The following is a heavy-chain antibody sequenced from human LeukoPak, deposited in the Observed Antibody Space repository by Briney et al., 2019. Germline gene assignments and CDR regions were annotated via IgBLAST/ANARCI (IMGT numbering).Heavy chain of an antibody. CDR1: GFTFSSYQ. J-gene: IGHJ4*02. CDR3: AREGAGGDRDY. D-gene: IGHD4-17*01. Sequence: GGSLRLSCAASGFTFSSYQMNWVRQAPGKGLEWVSYISSSGSSTYYADSVKGRFTISRDNAKNSLSLHMNSLRVEDTAVYYCAREGAGGDRDYWGQGTLVTVSS. V-gene: IGHV3-48*03. CDR2: ISSSGSST.